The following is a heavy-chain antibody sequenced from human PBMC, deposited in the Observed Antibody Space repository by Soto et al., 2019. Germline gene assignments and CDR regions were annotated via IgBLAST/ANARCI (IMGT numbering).Heavy chain of an antibody. CDR3: ARDNVLLWFGEPGSHGMDV. J-gene: IGHJ6*02. D-gene: IGHD3-10*01. Sequence: GSLRLSCAASGFTFSSYWMHWVRQAPGKGLVGVSRINSDGSSTSYADSVKGRFTISRDNAKNTLYLQMNSLRAEDTAVYYCARDNVLLWFGEPGSHGMDVWGQGTTVTVSS. CDR1: GFTFSSYW. V-gene: IGHV3-74*01. CDR2: INSDGSST.